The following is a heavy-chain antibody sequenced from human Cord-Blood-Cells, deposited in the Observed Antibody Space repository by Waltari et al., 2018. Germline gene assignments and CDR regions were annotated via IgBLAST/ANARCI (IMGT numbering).Heavy chain of an antibody. CDR1: GGSFSGSY. Sequence: QVQLPPWAPGLLKPSETLSLTCAVYGGSFSGSYWIWLRKPPGKGLEWIGEINHSGSTNYNPSLKSRVTISVDTSKNQFSLKLSSVTAADTAVYYCARGELIAAAYYFDYWGQGTLVTVSS. J-gene: IGHJ4*02. D-gene: IGHD6-13*01. CDR2: INHSGST. CDR3: ARGELIAAAYYFDY. V-gene: IGHV4-34*01.